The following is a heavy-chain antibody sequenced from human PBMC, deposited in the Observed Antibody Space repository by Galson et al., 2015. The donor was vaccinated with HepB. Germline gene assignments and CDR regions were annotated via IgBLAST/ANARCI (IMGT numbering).Heavy chain of an antibody. CDR3: ARFHGISITGQFDY. Sequence: ETLSLTCAAYGGSFSGFYWSWVRQTPKKGLEWIGEIDHSGTAHYSPSLRSRVTISIDTSKNQFSLSLISVTAAGTAVYFCARFHGISITGQFDYWGQGILVTVSS. V-gene: IGHV4-34*01. D-gene: IGHD3-3*01. J-gene: IGHJ4*02. CDR1: GGSFSGFY. CDR2: IDHSGTA.